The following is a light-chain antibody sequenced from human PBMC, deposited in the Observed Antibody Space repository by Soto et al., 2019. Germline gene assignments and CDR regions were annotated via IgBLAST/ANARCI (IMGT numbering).Light chain of an antibody. CDR1: SSDVGAYNY. Sequence: QSVLTQPASVSGSPGQSITISCTGTSSDVGAYNYVSWYQQHSGKAPKLMIYEVTFRPSGVSNRFSGSKSANTASLTISGLQAEDEADYYCSSYTGSSTGVFGGGTKLTVL. CDR2: EVT. V-gene: IGLV2-14*01. J-gene: IGLJ3*02. CDR3: SSYTGSSTGV.